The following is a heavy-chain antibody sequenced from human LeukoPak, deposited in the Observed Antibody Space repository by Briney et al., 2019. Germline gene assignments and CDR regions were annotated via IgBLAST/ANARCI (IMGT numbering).Heavy chain of an antibody. CDR3: ARDPCSSTSCEGEFDP. V-gene: IGHV1-2*02. CDR1: GYTFTGYY. D-gene: IGHD2-2*01. Sequence: GASVTVSCTASGYTFTGYYMHWVRQAPGQGLEWMGWINPNSGGTNYAQKFQGRVTMTRDTSISTAYMELSRLRSDDTAVYYCARDPCSSTSCEGEFDPWGQGTLVTVSS. CDR2: INPNSGGT. J-gene: IGHJ5*02.